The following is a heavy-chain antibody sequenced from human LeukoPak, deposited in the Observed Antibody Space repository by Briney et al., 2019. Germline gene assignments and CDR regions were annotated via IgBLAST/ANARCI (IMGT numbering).Heavy chain of an antibody. CDR1: GGSISSGDYY. D-gene: IGHD5-18*01. CDR2: IYYSGST. Sequence: SQTLSLTCTVSGGSISSGDYYWSWTRQPPGKGLECIGYIYYSGSTYYNPSLKSRVTISVDTSKNQFSLKLSSVTAADTAVYYCARARYSYGSNFDYWGQGTLVTVSS. V-gene: IGHV4-30-4*01. CDR3: ARARYSYGSNFDY. J-gene: IGHJ4*02.